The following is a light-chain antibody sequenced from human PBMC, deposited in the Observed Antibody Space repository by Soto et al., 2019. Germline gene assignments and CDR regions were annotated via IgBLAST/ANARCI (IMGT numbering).Light chain of an antibody. CDR1: QGISNY. J-gene: IGKJ1*01. CDR3: QKYDSAPWT. Sequence: EIQMTQSPSSLSASVGDRVTITCRASQGISNYLAWYQQKPGKVPKLLIYGASTLQSGVPSRLIGSGSGTDFTLIINSLQPEDVATYYCQKYDSAPWTFGQGTKVEIK. CDR2: GAS. V-gene: IGKV1-27*01.